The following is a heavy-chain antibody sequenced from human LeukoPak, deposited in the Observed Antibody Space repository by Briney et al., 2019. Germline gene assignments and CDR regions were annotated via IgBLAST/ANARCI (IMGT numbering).Heavy chain of an antibody. J-gene: IGHJ4*02. Sequence: TGGSLRLSCAASGFTFDDYAMHWVRHAPGKGLEWVSGISWNSGSIGYADSVKGRFTISRDNAKNSLYLQMNSLRAEDTALYYCAKGGRSGSYLAYWGQGTLVTVSS. CDR1: GFTFDDYA. CDR3: AKGGRSGSYLAY. D-gene: IGHD1-26*01. CDR2: ISWNSGSI. V-gene: IGHV3-9*01.